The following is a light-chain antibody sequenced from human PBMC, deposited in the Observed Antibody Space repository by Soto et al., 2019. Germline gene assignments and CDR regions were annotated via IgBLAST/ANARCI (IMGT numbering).Light chain of an antibody. CDR3: QKRSNWPLN. V-gene: IGKV3-11*01. CDR2: DAS. CDR1: QSVSSN. J-gene: IGKJ4*01. Sequence: EIVLAQSPATLSLSPGQVATLSCSASQSVSSNLAWYQQKPGRAPRLLIYDASNRASGIPARFSGSGSGTDFTLTISSLEPEDFAVYYCQKRSNWPLNFGGGTKVDIK.